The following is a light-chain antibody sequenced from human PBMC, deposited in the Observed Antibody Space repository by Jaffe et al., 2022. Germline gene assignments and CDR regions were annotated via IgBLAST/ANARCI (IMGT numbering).Light chain of an antibody. CDR1: QSVTSN. V-gene: IGKV3-15*01. CDR2: GVS. Sequence: EIVMTQSPATLSVSPGERATLSCRASQSVTSNLAWYQQKPGQAPRLLIFGVSTRVTDIPARFSGSGSGTEFTLTISSLQSEDCAVYYCQQYNNWPRTFGQGTNVEIK. CDR3: QQYNNWPRT. J-gene: IGKJ1*01.